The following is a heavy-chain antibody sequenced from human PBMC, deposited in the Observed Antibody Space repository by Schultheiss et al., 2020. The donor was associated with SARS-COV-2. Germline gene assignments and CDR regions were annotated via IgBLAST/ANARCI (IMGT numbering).Heavy chain of an antibody. CDR2: ISGTGGST. CDR3: ARGGEEDAFDI. V-gene: IGHV3-23*01. CDR1: GFTFSNYA. D-gene: IGHD3-10*01. J-gene: IGHJ3*02. Sequence: GGSLRLSCAASGFTFSNYAMSWVRQAPGKGLEWVSAISGTGGSTYYADSVKGRFTISRDNSKNTLYLQMNSLRAEDTAVYYCARGGEEDAFDIWGQGTMVTVSS.